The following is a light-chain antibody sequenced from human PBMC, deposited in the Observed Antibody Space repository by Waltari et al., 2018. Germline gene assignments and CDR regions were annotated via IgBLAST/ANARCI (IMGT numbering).Light chain of an antibody. V-gene: IGKV3-15*01. CDR3: QQYNNWPPPLT. CDR2: GAS. J-gene: IGKJ4*01. Sequence: SCRASQSVSSNLAWYQQKPGQAPRLLIYGASTRATGIPARFSGSGSGTEFTLTISSLQSEDFAVYYCQQYNNWPPPLTFGGGTKVEIK. CDR1: QSVSSN.